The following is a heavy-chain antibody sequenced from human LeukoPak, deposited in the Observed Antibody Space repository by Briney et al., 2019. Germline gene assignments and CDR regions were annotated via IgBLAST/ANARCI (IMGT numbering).Heavy chain of an antibody. CDR1: GFTFSSYS. D-gene: IGHD3-3*01. CDR2: ISSSSSTI. Sequence: GGSLRLSCAASGFTFSSYSMNWVRRAPGKGLEWVSYISSSSSTIYYADSVKGRFTISRDNAKNSLYLQMNSLRAEDTAVYYCARDGAYYDFWSGSRIFDYWGQGTLVTVSS. CDR3: ARDGAYYDFWSGSRIFDY. V-gene: IGHV3-48*01. J-gene: IGHJ4*02.